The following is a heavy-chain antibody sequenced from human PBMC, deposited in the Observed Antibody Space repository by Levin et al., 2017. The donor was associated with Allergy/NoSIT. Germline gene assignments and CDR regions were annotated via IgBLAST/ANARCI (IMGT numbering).Heavy chain of an antibody. CDR1: GFSIAGAW. V-gene: IGHV3-15*01. Sequence: GESLKISCATSGFSIAGAWMTWIRQAPGKVLEWVGRIKSKASGGTADYAAAVNDRFIISREESQSTLYLQMNSLSTEDTAVYYCNTWLMRGTMNDYWGQGTPVTVSS. CDR2: IKSKASGGTA. J-gene: IGHJ4*02. D-gene: IGHD2-2*01. CDR3: NTWLMRGTMNDY.